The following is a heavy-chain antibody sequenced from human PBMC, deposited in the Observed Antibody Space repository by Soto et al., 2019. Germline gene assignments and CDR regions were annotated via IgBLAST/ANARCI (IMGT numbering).Heavy chain of an antibody. Sequence: ASVKVSCKASGYTFTSYYMHWVRQAPGQGLEWMGIINPSGGSTSYAQKFQGRVTMTRDTSTSTVYMELSSLRSEDTAVYYCSRDVAGSGSYENYYYYGMDVWGQGTTVTVSS. CDR3: SRDVAGSGSYENYYYYGMDV. CDR2: INPSGGST. D-gene: IGHD3-10*01. CDR1: GYTFTSYY. V-gene: IGHV1-46*01. J-gene: IGHJ6*02.